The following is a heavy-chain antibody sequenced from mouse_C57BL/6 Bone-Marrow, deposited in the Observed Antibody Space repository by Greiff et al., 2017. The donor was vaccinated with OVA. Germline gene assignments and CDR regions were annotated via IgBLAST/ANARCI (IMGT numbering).Heavy chain of an antibody. CDR1: GYAFSSSW. Sequence: VQLQESGPELVKPGASVKISCKASGYAFSSSWMNWVKQRPGKGLEWIGRIYPGDGDTNYNGKFKGKATLTADKSSSTAYMQLSSLTAEDSAVYFCAPLGRVFAYWGQGTLVTVSA. J-gene: IGHJ3*01. CDR3: APLGRVFAY. CDR2: IYPGDGDT. D-gene: IGHD4-1*01. V-gene: IGHV1-82*01.